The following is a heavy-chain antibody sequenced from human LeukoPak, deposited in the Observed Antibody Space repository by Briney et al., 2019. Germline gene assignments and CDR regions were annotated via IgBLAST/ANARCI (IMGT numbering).Heavy chain of an antibody. CDR3: ARDPVEWELLLDY. J-gene: IGHJ4*02. V-gene: IGHV3-7*01. Sequence: GGSLRLSCAASGFTFSHYGMHWVRQAPGKRLEWVANMNIDGSEKYYADSVKGRFSNSRDNARNSVYLQMASLRVEDTAVYYCARDPVEWELLLDYWGQGTLVTVSS. D-gene: IGHD1-26*01. CDR1: GFTFSHYG. CDR2: MNIDGSEK.